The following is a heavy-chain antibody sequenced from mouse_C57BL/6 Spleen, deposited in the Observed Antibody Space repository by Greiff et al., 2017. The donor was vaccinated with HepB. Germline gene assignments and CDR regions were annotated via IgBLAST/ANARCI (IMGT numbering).Heavy chain of an antibody. CDR3: ARSDYGSSYPFDY. V-gene: IGHV1-18*01. CDR1: GYTFTDYN. CDR2: INPNNGGT. Sequence: VQLKESGPELVKPGASVKIPCKASGYTFTDYNMDWVKQSHGKSLEWIGDINPNNGGTIYNQKFKGKATLTVDKSSSTAYMELRSLTSEDTAVYYCARSDYGSSYPFDYWGQGTTLTVSS. D-gene: IGHD1-1*01. J-gene: IGHJ2*01.